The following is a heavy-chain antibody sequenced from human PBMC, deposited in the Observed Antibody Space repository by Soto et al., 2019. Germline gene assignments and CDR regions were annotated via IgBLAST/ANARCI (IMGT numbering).Heavy chain of an antibody. CDR3: AKADGYYFDY. CDR1: GFTFDDYT. J-gene: IGHJ4*02. D-gene: IGHD5-12*01. V-gene: IGHV3-43*01. Sequence: GGSLRLSCAASGFTFDDYTMHWVRQAPGKGLEWVSLISWDGGSTYYADSVKGRFTTSRDNSKNSLYLQMNSLRTEDTALYYCAKADGYYFDYWGQGTLVTVSS. CDR2: ISWDGGST.